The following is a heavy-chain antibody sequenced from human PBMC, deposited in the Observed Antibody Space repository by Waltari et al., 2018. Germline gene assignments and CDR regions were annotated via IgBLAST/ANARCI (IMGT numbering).Heavy chain of an antibody. V-gene: IGHV3-23*01. D-gene: IGHD2-21*02. CDR1: GFTFSSYA. J-gene: IGHJ4*02. Sequence: EVQLLESGGGLVQPGGSLRLSCAASGFTFSSYAMSWVRQAPGKGLEWVTAISGSGGSTYYADSVKGRFTISRDNAKNSLYLQMNSLRAEDTALYYCAKGGVTFFDYWGQGTLVTVSS. CDR3: AKGGVTFFDY. CDR2: ISGSGGST.